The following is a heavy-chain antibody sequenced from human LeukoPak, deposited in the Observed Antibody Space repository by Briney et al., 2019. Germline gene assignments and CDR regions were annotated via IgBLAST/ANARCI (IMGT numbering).Heavy chain of an antibody. J-gene: IGHJ4*02. CDR1: GYTFTSYY. D-gene: IGHD3-3*01. CDR2: INPSGGST. CDR3: ARGSRTPGTYYDFWSGYYFDY. V-gene: IGHV1-46*01. Sequence: ASVKVSCKTSGYTFTSYYMHWVRQASGQGLEWMGIINPSGGSTSYAQKFQGRVTMTRDTSTSTVYMELSSLRSEDTAVYYCARGSRTPGTYYDFWSGYYFDYWGQGTLVTVSS.